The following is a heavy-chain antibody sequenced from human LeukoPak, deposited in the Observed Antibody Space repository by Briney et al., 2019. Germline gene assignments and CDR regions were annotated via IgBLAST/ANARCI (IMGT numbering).Heavy chain of an antibody. Sequence: GGSLRLSCAVSGFSVNDNYMSWVRQAPGKGLQWVSVMFPDGRTYYADSVKGRFTISRDLARNTLLLQMHSLRADDTAVHYCARTNPVYGVYDYWGQGTLVTVSS. J-gene: IGHJ4*02. V-gene: IGHV3-53*01. CDR1: GFSVNDNY. CDR3: ARTNPVYGVYDY. CDR2: MFPDGRT. D-gene: IGHD4-17*01.